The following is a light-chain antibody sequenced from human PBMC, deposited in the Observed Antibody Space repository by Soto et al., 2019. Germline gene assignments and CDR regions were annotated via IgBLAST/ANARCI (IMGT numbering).Light chain of an antibody. CDR2: DAS. CDR3: QQYYNLPIT. V-gene: IGKV1-33*01. CDR1: QDISNH. J-gene: IGKJ5*01. Sequence: DIQMTQSPYSLSASVGDRVTITCQASQDISNHLNWYQQKPGKAPKLLIYDASNLETGVPSRFSGSGSGTDFTVTISSLQPEDFATYSCQQYYNLPITFGQGTRL.